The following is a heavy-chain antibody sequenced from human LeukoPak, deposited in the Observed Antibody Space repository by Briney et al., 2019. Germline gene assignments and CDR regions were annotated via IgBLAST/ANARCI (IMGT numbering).Heavy chain of an antibody. CDR3: ARSRSSGHLN. Sequence: PSETLSLTCTVSGGSISSYYWSWIRQPPGKGLEWIGYIYYSGSTNYNPSLKSRVTISVDTSKNQFTLKLSSVTAADTAVYYCARSRSSGHLNWGQGTLVIVSS. V-gene: IGHV4-59*01. CDR1: GGSISSYY. D-gene: IGHD6-19*01. J-gene: IGHJ4*02. CDR2: IYYSGST.